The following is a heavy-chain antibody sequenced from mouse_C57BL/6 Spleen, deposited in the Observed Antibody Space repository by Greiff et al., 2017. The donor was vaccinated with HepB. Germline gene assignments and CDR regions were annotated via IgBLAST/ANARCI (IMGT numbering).Heavy chain of an antibody. CDR3: ANGGTYWYFDV. J-gene: IGHJ1*03. CDR2: IYPGSGNT. V-gene: IGHV1-76*01. D-gene: IGHD4-1*01. CDR1: GYTFTDYY. Sequence: QVQLQQSGAELVRPGASVKLSCKASGYTFTDYYINWVKQRPGQGLEWIARIYPGSGNTYYNEKFKGKATLTAEKSSSTAYMQLSSLTSEDSAVYFCANGGTYWYFDVWGTGTTVTVSS.